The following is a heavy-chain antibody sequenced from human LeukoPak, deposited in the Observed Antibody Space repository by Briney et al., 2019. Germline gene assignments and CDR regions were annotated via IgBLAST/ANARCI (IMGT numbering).Heavy chain of an antibody. J-gene: IGHJ4*02. CDR2: IKSKTDGRTT. Sequence: GGSLRLSCAGSGITFSDQYIDWVRQAPGKGLEWVGRIKSKTDGRTTDYAAPVKGRFTISRDDSKNTLYLQMNSLKTEDTAVYYCTTLDYWGQGTLVTVSS. CDR3: TTLDY. CDR1: GITFSDQY. V-gene: IGHV3-15*07.